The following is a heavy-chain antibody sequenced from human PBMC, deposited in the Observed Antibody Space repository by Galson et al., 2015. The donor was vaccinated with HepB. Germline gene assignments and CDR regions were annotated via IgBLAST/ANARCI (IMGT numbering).Heavy chain of an antibody. CDR1: GFTFSDYR. CDR2: TSRSSIVI. D-gene: IGHD5-24*01. J-gene: IGHJ4*02. CDR3: TRDFAEMATDY. V-gene: IGHV3-48*02. Sequence: SLRLSCAVSGFTFSDYRMNWVRQAPGKGLEWISYTSRSSIVIYYADFVKSRFTISRDNAKNLLYLQMNSLTDEDTAVYYCTRDFAEMATDYWGQGTMVTVSS.